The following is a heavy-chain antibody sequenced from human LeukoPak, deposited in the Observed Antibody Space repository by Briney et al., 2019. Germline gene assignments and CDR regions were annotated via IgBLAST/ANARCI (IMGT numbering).Heavy chain of an antibody. Sequence: GGSLRLSCAASGFTFSSYEMNWVRQAPGKGLEWVSYISSSGSTIYYADSVKGRFTISRDNAKNSLYLQMNSLRVEDTALYYCARVASGWYMVDYWGQGTLVTVSS. D-gene: IGHD6-19*01. V-gene: IGHV3-48*03. CDR1: GFTFSSYE. CDR3: ARVASGWYMVDY. CDR2: ISSSGSTI. J-gene: IGHJ4*02.